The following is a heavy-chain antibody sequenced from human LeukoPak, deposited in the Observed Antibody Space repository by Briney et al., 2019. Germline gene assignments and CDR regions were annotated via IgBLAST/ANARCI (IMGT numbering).Heavy chain of an antibody. CDR1: GGSISTSNYY. J-gene: IGHJ5*02. V-gene: IGHV4-39*07. Sequence: SETLSLTCTVSGGSISTSNYYWGWIRQPPGKGLEWIGNIFYSGSTNYNPSLKSRVTMSVDTSKNQFSLKLSSVTAADTAVYYCARFGRAVARRLNWFDPWGQGTLVTVSS. CDR3: ARFGRAVARRLNWFDP. CDR2: IFYSGST. D-gene: IGHD6-19*01.